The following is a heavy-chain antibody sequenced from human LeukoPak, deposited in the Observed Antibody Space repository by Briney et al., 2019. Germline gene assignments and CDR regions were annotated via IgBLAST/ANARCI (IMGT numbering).Heavy chain of an antibody. CDR3: AKDQVKRYSSSWPYYFDY. V-gene: IGHV3-9*01. CDR2: ISWNSGSI. CDR1: GFTFDDYA. J-gene: IGHJ4*02. Sequence: GGSLRLSCAASGFTFDDYAMHWVRQAPGKGLEWVSGISWNSGSIGYADSVKGRFTISRDNSKNTLYLQMNSLRAEDTAVYYCAKDQVKRYSSSWPYYFDYWGQGTLVTVSS. D-gene: IGHD6-13*01.